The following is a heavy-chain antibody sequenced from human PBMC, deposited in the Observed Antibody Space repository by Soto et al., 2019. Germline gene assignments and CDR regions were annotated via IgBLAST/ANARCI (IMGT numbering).Heavy chain of an antibody. Sequence: PGGSLRLSCAASGFTFSSYGMHWVRQAPGKGLEWEAVISYDGSNKYYADSVKGRFTISRDNSKNTLYLQMNSLRAEDTAVYYCAKDLRGYSYGYGGPNWFDPWGQGTLVTVSS. V-gene: IGHV3-30*18. CDR3: AKDLRGYSYGYGGPNWFDP. CDR2: ISYDGSNK. D-gene: IGHD5-18*01. J-gene: IGHJ5*02. CDR1: GFTFSSYG.